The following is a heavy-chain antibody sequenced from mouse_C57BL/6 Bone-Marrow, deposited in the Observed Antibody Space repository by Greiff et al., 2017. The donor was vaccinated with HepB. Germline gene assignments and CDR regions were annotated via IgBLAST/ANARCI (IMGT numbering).Heavy chain of an antibody. CDR3: ARHRAGRRYYAMDY. D-gene: IGHD3-3*01. V-gene: IGHV5-12*01. CDR1: GFTLSDYY. Sequence: EVQRVESGGGLVQPGGSLKLSCAASGFTLSDYYMYWVRQTPEKRLEWVAYISNGGGSTYYPDTVKGRFTISRDNAKNTLYLQMSRLKSEDTAMYYCARHRAGRRYYAMDYWGQGTSVTVSS. J-gene: IGHJ4*01. CDR2: ISNGGGST.